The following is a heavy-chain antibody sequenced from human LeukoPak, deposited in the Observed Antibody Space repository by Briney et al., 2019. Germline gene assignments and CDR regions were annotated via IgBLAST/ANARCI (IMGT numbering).Heavy chain of an antibody. V-gene: IGHV3-21*01. CDR3: ARGRAAAGTSFDY. CDR1: GFTFSSNS. Sequence: PGRCLRLACAASGFTFSSNSIKLVRQAAGNWLEWVSSISSSSYIYYAASVKGRFTISRDNAKNSLYLQMNSLRAEDTGVYYCARGRAAAGTSFDYWGKGTLVTVSS. CDR2: ISSSSYI. D-gene: IGHD6-13*01. J-gene: IGHJ4*02.